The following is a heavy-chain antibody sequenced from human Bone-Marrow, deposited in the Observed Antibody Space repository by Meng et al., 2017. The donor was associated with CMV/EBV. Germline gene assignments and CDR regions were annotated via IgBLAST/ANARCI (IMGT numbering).Heavy chain of an antibody. V-gene: IGHV1-8*01. D-gene: IGHD2-21*01. CDR1: GYTFTSYD. CDR3: ARVLRKGAYKSLTYY. J-gene: IGHJ4*02. Sequence: ASVKVSCKASGYTFTSYDINWVRQATGQGLEWMGWMNPNSGNTGYAQKFQGRVTMTRNTSISTAYRELSSLRSEDTAVYYWARVLRKGAYKSLTYYRGQGTLVTVSS. CDR2: MNPNSGNT.